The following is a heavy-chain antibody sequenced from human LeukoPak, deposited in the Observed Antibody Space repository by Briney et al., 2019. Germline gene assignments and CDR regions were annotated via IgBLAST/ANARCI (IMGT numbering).Heavy chain of an antibody. Sequence: ASVKVSCKASGYTFTGYYMHWVRQAPGQGLEWMGWINPNSGGTNYAQQFQGRVTMTRDTSISTAYMELSRLRSDDTAVYYCARGPRRSWFGTIQAVDYWGQGTLVTVSS. D-gene: IGHD3-10*01. V-gene: IGHV1-2*02. CDR2: INPNSGGT. CDR1: GYTFTGYY. CDR3: ARGPRRSWFGTIQAVDY. J-gene: IGHJ4*02.